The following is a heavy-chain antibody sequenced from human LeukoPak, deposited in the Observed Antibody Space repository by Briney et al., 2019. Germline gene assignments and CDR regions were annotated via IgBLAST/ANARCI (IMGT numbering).Heavy chain of an antibody. Sequence: PGGSLRLSCAASGFTFSNYGMHWVRQAPGKGLEWVAVIWYDGSKKYYADSVKGRFTISRDNSKNTVYLQMNSLRAEDTAVYYCARGGGDDAFDIWGQGTMVTVSS. CDR2: IWYDGSKK. CDR3: ARGGGDDAFDI. CDR1: GFTFSNYG. D-gene: IGHD3-10*01. V-gene: IGHV3-33*01. J-gene: IGHJ3*02.